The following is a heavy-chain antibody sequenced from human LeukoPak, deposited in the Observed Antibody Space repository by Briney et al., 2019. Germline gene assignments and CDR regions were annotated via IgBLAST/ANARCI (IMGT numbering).Heavy chain of an antibody. CDR2: TLYDGSS. J-gene: IGHJ3*02. V-gene: IGHV4-39*01. Sequence: SETLSLTCTISGGSIISSSHYWGWIRQPPGKGLEWIGSVIGSTLYDGSSGYNPSLNSRLTISVDTSKNQFSLKLSSVTAADTAVYYCARARVWDFWSGYNPSGPAFDIWGQGTMVTVSS. CDR1: GGSIISSSHY. CDR3: ARARVWDFWSGYNPSGPAFDI. D-gene: IGHD3-3*01.